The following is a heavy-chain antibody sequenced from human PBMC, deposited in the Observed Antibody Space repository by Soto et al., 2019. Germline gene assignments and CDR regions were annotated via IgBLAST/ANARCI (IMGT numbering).Heavy chain of an antibody. CDR3: ARDRRIAAAGNFDYCYYGMDV. V-gene: IGHV1-3*01. J-gene: IGHJ6*02. D-gene: IGHD6-13*01. CDR2: INAGNGNT. Sequence: ASVKVSCKASGYTFTSYAMHWVRQAPGQRLEWMGWINAGNGNTKYSQKFQGRVTITRDTSASTAYMELSSLRSEDTAVYYCARDRRIAAAGNFDYCYYGMDVWGQGTTVTVSS. CDR1: GYTFTSYA.